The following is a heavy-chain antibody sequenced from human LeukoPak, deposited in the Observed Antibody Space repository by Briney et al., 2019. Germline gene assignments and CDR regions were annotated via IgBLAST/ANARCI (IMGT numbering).Heavy chain of an antibody. D-gene: IGHD6-13*01. V-gene: IGHV3-23*01. CDR3: ARVLAQQQGY. Sequence: GGSLRLSCAASGFTFTNYGMTWVRQAPGKGLEWVSGVTTSGYNTYYADSVKGRFTISRDNTKSTLFLQMNSLRAEDTAVYYCARVLAQQQGYWGQGTLVTVSS. CDR1: GFTFTNYG. J-gene: IGHJ4*02. CDR2: VTTSGYNT.